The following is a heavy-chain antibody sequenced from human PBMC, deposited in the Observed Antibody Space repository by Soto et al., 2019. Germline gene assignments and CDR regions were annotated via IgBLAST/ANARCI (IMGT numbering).Heavy chain of an antibody. J-gene: IGHJ5*02. CDR2: IYHSGST. D-gene: IGHD3-10*01. V-gene: IGHV4-30-2*01. CDR1: GGSISRGGYS. CDR3: ASRPPYYYGAGSYELDP. Sequence: SETLSVTCTVSGGSISRGGYSWSWIRQPPGKGLECIGYIYHSGSTYYNPSLKSRVTISVDRSKNQFSLKLSSVTAADTAVYYCASRPPYYYGAGSYELDPSGKETLVTLSS.